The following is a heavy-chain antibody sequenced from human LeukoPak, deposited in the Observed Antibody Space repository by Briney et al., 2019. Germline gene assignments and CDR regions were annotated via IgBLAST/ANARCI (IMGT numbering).Heavy chain of an antibody. CDR3: ASSGELRLIYRDYFDY. CDR1: GGSISSSSYY. J-gene: IGHJ4*02. D-gene: IGHD3-10*01. V-gene: IGHV4-61*05. Sequence: SETLSLTCTVSGGSISSSSYYWSWIRQPPGKGLEWIGYIYYSGSTNYNPSLKSRVTISVDTSKNQFSLKLSSVTAADTAVYYCASSGELRLIYRDYFDYWGQGTLVTVSS. CDR2: IYYSGST.